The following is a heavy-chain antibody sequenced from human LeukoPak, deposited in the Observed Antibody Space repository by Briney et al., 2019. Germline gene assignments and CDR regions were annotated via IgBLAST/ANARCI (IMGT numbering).Heavy chain of an antibody. CDR1: GYTFTSYD. CDR2: MHPNTGNT. CDR3: ARGGAARQTSWGWFDP. D-gene: IGHD3-16*01. V-gene: IGHV1-8*01. Sequence: ASVKVSCKASGYTFTSYDINWARQAAGQGLEWMGWMHPNTGNTGYAQKFQGRVTITRDTSISTAYMELTSLTSDDTAVYYCARGGAARQTSWGWFDPWGQGTLITVSS. J-gene: IGHJ5*02.